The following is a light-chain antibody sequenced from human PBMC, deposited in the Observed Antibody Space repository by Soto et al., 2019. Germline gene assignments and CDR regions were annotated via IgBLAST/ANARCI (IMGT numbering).Light chain of an antibody. CDR3: QQRSNWPPT. V-gene: IGKV3D-20*02. CDR1: QSVSSSY. J-gene: IGKJ4*01. CDR2: GAS. Sequence: EIVLTQSPGSRSLSPGERATLSCRASQSVSSSYLAWYQQKPGQAPRLLIYGASSRATGIPDRFSGSGSGTDFTLTISRLEPEDFAVYYCQQRSNWPPTFGGGTKV.